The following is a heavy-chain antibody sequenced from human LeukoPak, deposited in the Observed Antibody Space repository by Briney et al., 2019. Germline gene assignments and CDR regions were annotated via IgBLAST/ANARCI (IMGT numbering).Heavy chain of an antibody. CDR1: GGSISSYY. CDR2: FYYSGST. D-gene: IGHD3-10*01. Sequence: WETLSLTCTVSGGSISSYYWSWIRQPPGKGLEWIGFFYYSGSTNSNPSLKSRVTISVDKPKNHFSLKLSSLTAADTAVYYSARALEFGPFFWGQGTLVTVSS. J-gene: IGHJ4*02. CDR3: ARALEFGPFF. V-gene: IGHV4-59*12.